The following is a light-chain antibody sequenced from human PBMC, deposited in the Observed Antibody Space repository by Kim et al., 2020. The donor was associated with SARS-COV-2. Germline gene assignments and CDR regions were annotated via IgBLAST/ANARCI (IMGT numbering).Light chain of an antibody. V-gene: IGLV2-18*02. CDR3: SSFTIRNTYV. CDR2: EVS. CDR1: YSR. Sequence: YSRVTWYQQAPGTAPKVLIYEVSNRPSGVPHRFSGSKSGNTASLTISGLQAEDESDYYCSSFTIRNTYVFGTGTKVTVL. J-gene: IGLJ1*01.